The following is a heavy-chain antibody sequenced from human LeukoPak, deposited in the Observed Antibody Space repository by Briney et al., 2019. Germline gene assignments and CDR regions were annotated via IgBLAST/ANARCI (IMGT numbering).Heavy chain of an antibody. CDR2: IYYSGST. V-gene: IGHV4-59*01. Sequence: PSETLSLICTVSGGSISSYYWSWIRQPPGKGLEWIGYIYYSGSTNYNPSLKSRVTISVDTSKNQFSLKLSSVTAADTAVYYCAGVEEGIANPWGQGTLVTVSS. J-gene: IGHJ5*02. D-gene: IGHD2-21*01. CDR3: AGVEEGIANP. CDR1: GGSISSYY.